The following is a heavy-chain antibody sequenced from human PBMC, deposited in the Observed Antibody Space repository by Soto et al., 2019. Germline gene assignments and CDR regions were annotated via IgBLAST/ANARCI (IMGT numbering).Heavy chain of an antibody. Sequence: GGSLRLSCGASGFTFSDYYMSWIRQAPGKGLEWVSYISSSGSTIYYADSVKGRFTISRDNAKNSLYLQMNSLRAEDTAVYYCARDWDSSSWYSNWFDPWGQGTLVTVSS. CDR3: ARDWDSSSWYSNWFDP. J-gene: IGHJ5*02. V-gene: IGHV3-11*01. CDR2: ISSSGSTI. CDR1: GFTFSDYY. D-gene: IGHD6-13*01.